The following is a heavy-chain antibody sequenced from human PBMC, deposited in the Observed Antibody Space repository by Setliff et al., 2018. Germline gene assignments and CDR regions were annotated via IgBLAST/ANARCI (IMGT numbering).Heavy chain of an antibody. D-gene: IGHD3-3*01. CDR1: GDSISSRPFY. J-gene: IGHJ6*03. Sequence: SETLSLTCTVSGDSISSRPFYWGWFRQPAGKELEWIGQIYTSWSTIYNPSLKIRVTILLDTSKNQFSLPLTSVTAADTAVYYCARMTGFQYIDVWGKGTTVTVSS. V-gene: IGHV4-61*09. CDR2: IYTSWST. CDR3: ARMTGFQYIDV.